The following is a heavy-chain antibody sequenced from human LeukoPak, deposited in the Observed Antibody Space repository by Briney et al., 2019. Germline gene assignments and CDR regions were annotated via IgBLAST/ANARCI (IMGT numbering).Heavy chain of an antibody. CDR2: ISGSGGST. J-gene: IGHJ4*02. V-gene: IGHV3-23*01. CDR1: GFTFSSYA. Sequence: GGSLRLSCAASGFTFSSYAMSWVRQAPGKGLEWVSAISGSGGSTYYADSVRGRFTISRDNSKNTLYLQMNSLRAEDTAVYYCAKADYYDSSGYSYWGQGTLVTVSS. D-gene: IGHD3-22*01. CDR3: AKADYYDSSGYSY.